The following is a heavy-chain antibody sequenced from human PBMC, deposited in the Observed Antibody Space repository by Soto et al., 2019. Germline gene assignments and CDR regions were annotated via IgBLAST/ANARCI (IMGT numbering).Heavy chain of an antibody. Sequence: GESLKISCKASGYIIKNYWIGWVRQMPGQGLEWMGIIFPDDSDTRYSPSFQGHVTISVDKSISTAYVQWSSLKASDSAIYYCFRGGVTSRTFDYWGQGTLVTSPQ. J-gene: IGHJ4*02. V-gene: IGHV5-51*01. CDR1: GYIIKNYW. CDR2: IFPDDSDT. CDR3: FRGGVTSRTFDY. D-gene: IGHD3-16*01.